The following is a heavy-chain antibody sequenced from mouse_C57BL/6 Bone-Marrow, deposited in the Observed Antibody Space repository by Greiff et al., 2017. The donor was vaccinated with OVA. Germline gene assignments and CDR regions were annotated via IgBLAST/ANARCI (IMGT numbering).Heavy chain of an antibody. V-gene: IGHV1-62-2*01. Sequence: VQGVESGAELVKPGASVKLSCKASGYTFTEYTIHWVKQRSGQGLEWIGWFYPGSGSIKYNEKFKDKATLTADKSSSTVYMELSRLTSEDSAVYFCARHEDMGDSNWYFDVWGTGTTVTVSS. CDR1: GYTFTEYT. CDR2: FYPGSGSI. J-gene: IGHJ1*03. CDR3: ARHEDMGDSNWYFDV. D-gene: IGHD1-1*02.